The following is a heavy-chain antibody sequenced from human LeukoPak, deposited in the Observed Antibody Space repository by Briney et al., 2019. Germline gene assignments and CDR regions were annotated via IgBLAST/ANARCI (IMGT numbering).Heavy chain of an antibody. CDR3: ARDSMVRGVIDSPAVDY. CDR1: GFTFSSYA. V-gene: IGHV3-21*01. Sequence: GGSLRLSCAASGFTFSSYAMSWVRQAPGKGLEWVSAISSSSSYIYYADSVKGRFTISRDNAKNSLYLQMNSLRAEDTAVYYCARDSMVRGVIDSPAVDYWGQGTLVTVSS. CDR2: ISSSSSYI. J-gene: IGHJ4*02. D-gene: IGHD3-10*01.